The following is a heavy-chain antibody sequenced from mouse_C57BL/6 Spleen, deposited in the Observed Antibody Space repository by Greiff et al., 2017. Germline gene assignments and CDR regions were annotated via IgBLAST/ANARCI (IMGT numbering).Heavy chain of an antibody. Sequence: EVPRVESGGGLVKPGGSLQLSCAASGFTFSSYTMSWVRQTPEKRLEWVGTISGGGGNTYYPESVKGRFTNSRDNAKNTLYLRTSSLRSEGAALYDCASEYYYSNYGDWGEGTTLTVSS. CDR3: ASEYYYSNYGD. V-gene: IGHV5-9*01. D-gene: IGHD2-5*01. J-gene: IGHJ2*01. CDR2: ISGGGGNT. CDR1: GFTFSSYT.